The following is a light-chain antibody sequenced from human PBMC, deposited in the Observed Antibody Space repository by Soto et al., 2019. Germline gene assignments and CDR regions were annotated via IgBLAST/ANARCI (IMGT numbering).Light chain of an antibody. J-gene: IGKJ4*01. CDR1: QGISNW. V-gene: IGKV1-12*01. CDR2: DAS. CDR3: QQTYSTFVS. Sequence: DIQMTQSPSSLSASVGDRVTITCRASQGISNWLAWFQQKPGKAPNLLIYDASSLQSGVPSRFSGSGSGTDFTLTISSLQPEDFGTYYCQQTYSTFVSFGGGTKVDIK.